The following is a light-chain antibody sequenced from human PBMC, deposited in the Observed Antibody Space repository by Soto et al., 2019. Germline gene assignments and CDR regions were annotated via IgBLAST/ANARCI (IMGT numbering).Light chain of an antibody. CDR2: GAS. Sequence: EIVMTHSPATLSVSPGERATLSCRASQRVSSNLAWYQQKPGHAPRLLIYGASTRATGIPARFSGSGSGTEFTLTISSLQSEDFAVYYCQQYNNLPSYTFGQGTKLEIK. CDR1: QRVSSN. CDR3: QQYNNLPSYT. J-gene: IGKJ2*01. V-gene: IGKV3-15*01.